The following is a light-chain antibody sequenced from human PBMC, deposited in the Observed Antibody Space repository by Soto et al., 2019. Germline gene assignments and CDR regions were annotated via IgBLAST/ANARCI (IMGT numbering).Light chain of an antibody. Sequence: DIQMTQSPSTLSVSVGDRVTITCRASQSISSWLAWYQQKPGKAPTLLIYAASNLQSGVPSRFRGSRSGTEFTLTVSSLQPEDFATYYCLQDHDDSWTFGQGTKVDI. CDR2: AAS. CDR3: LQDHDDSWT. CDR1: QSISSW. V-gene: IGKV1-5*01. J-gene: IGKJ1*01.